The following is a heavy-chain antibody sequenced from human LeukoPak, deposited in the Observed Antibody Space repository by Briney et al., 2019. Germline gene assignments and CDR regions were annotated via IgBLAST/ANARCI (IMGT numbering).Heavy chain of an antibody. CDR3: ARLGSNPTPNWFDP. J-gene: IGHJ5*02. D-gene: IGHD3-10*01. CDR1: GGSISGSSYY. V-gene: IGHV4-39*01. Sequence: KPSETLSLTCTVSGGSISGSSYYWGWIRQPPGKGLEWIGSIYYSGSTYYNPSLKSRVTISVDTSKNQFSLKLSSVTAADTAVYYCARLGSNPTPNWFDPWGQGTLVTVSS. CDR2: IYYSGST.